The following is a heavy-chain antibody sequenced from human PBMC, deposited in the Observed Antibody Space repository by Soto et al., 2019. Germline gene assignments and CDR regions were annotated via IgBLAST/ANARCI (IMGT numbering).Heavy chain of an antibody. V-gene: IGHV3-30*18. D-gene: IGHD2-2*01. Sequence: GGSLRLSWAASGFTFSSYGMHGVRQAPGKGLEWVAVISYDGSNKYYADSVKGRFTISRDNSKNTLYLQMNSLRAEDTAVYYCAKDRFRIAVPDPHAFRAQRTLDTVSS. CDR2: ISYDGSNK. CDR1: GFTFSSYG. J-gene: IGHJ4*01. CDR3: AKDRFRIAVPDPHAF.